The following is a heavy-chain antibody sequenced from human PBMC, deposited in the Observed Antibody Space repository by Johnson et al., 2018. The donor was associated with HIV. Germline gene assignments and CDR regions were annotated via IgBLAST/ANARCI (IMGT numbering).Heavy chain of an antibody. CDR2: IKSKTDGSNN. J-gene: IGHJ3*02. D-gene: IGHD3-10*01. V-gene: IGHV3-15*01. CDR1: GFTFSNAW. Sequence: EKLVESGGGLVKPGGSLRLSCAASGFTFSNAWMSWVRQAPGKGLEWVGRIKSKTDGSNNYYADSVKGRFTISRDNSKNTLYLQMKTLRAEDTAVYYRGGVGRTGSAFDIWGQGTMVTVSS. CDR3: GGVGRTGSAFDI.